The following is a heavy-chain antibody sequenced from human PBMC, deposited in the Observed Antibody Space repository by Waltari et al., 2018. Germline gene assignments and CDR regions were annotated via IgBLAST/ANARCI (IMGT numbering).Heavy chain of an antibody. CDR2: IKQDGSEK. J-gene: IGHJ3*02. CDR1: GFTFSSYW. V-gene: IGHV3-7*01. D-gene: IGHD5-18*01. CDR3: ASTPKYSYGRGAFDI. Sequence: EVQLVESGGGLVQPGGSLRLSCAASGFTFSSYWMSWVRQAPGKGLEWVANIKQDGSEKYYVDSVKCRFTISRDNAKNSLYLQMNSLRAEDTAVYYCASTPKYSYGRGAFDIWGQGTMVTVSS.